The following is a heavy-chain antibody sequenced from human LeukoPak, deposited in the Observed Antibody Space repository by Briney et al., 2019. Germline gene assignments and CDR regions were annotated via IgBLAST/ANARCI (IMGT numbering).Heavy chain of an antibody. Sequence: NSSETLSLTCTVSGGSISSSSYYWGWIRQPPGKGLEWIGSIHYSGSTYYNPSLKSRGTISVDTSKNQFSLKLSSVTAADTAVYYCVRHLTFYCSGGSCYRYNGWFDPWGQGTLVTVSS. CDR2: IHYSGST. V-gene: IGHV4-39*01. CDR1: GGSISSSSYY. CDR3: VRHLTFYCSGGSCYRYNGWFDP. J-gene: IGHJ5*02. D-gene: IGHD2-15*01.